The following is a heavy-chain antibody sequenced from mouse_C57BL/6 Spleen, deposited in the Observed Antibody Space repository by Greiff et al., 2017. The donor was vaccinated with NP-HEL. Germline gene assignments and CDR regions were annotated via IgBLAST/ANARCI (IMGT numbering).Heavy chain of an antibody. J-gene: IGHJ3*01. CDR3: ARGLSDYDYAWFAY. D-gene: IGHD2-4*01. CDR2: IYPRSGNT. Sequence: VKLQQSGAELARPGASVKLSCKASGYTFTSYGISWVKQRTGQGLEWIGEIYPRSGNTYYNEKFKGKATLTADKSSSTAYMELRSLTSEDAAVYFCARGLSDYDYAWFAYWGQGTLVTVSA. V-gene: IGHV1-81*01. CDR1: GYTFTSYG.